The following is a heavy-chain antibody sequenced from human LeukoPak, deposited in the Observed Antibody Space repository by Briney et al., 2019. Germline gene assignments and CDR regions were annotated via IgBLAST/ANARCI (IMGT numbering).Heavy chain of an antibody. V-gene: IGHV4-59*08. Sequence: SETLSLTCTVSGGSNTNYYWSWIRQPPGKGLEWIGYIYYSGSTKYNPSLKSRVTISADTSKNQFSLKLSSVTAADTAVYYCARLGLYYYYGMDVWGQGTTVTVSS. CDR2: IYYSGST. CDR1: GGSNTNYY. CDR3: ARLGLYYYYGMDV. D-gene: IGHD3-10*01. J-gene: IGHJ6*02.